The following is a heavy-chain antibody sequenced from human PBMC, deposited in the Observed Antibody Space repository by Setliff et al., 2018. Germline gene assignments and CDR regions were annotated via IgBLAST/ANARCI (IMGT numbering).Heavy chain of an antibody. CDR2: INHSGST. D-gene: IGHD3-10*01. V-gene: IGHV4-34*01. CDR3: ARGKGSWVLLRWFDP. Sequence: PSETLSLTCAVYGGSFSRYYWTWIRQPPGKGLEWIGEINHSGSTNYNPSLKSRVTISVDTSKNQFSLKLSSVTAADTAVYYCARGKGSWVLLRWFDPWGQGTLVTVS. J-gene: IGHJ5*02. CDR1: GGSFSRYY.